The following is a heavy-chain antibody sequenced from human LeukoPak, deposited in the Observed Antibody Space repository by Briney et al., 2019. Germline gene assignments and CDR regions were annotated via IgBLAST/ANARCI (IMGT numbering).Heavy chain of an antibody. J-gene: IGHJ5*02. Sequence: GGSLRLSCVVSGFTFSRHSMNWVRQAPGKGLEWVSYISNYDTIYYADSVRGRFTISRDIAKNSLYLQMNSLRDEDTAVYYCASFLYDFWSGYHHWGQGTLVAVSS. CDR1: GFTFSRHS. CDR3: ASFLYDFWSGYHH. D-gene: IGHD3-3*01. CDR2: ISNYDTI. V-gene: IGHV3-48*02.